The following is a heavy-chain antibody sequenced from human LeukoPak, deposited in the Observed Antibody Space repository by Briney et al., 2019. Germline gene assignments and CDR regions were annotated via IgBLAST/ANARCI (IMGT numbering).Heavy chain of an antibody. V-gene: IGHV3-30*02. CDR1: GFTFSSYG. D-gene: IGHD1-26*01. J-gene: IGHJ4*02. CDR2: IRYDGSNK. Sequence: AGGSLRLSCAASGFTFSSYGMHWVRQAPGKGLEWVAFIRYDGSNKYYADSVKGRFTISRDNSKNTLYLQVNSLGAEDTAVYYCAVGATRPIPFDYWGQGTLVTASS. CDR3: AVGATRPIPFDY.